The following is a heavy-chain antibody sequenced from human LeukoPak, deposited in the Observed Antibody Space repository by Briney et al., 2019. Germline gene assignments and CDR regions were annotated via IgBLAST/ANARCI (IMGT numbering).Heavy chain of an antibody. CDR1: GVSISSYY. J-gene: IGHJ5*02. CDR2: IYTSGNT. Sequence: SETLSLTCTVSGVSISSYYWSWLRQPPGKGLEWVGYIYTSGNTNYNPSLKSRVTISVDTSKNQFSLKLSSVTAADTAVYYCARHGKGYYDFWSGYYQNWFDPWGQGTLVTVSS. D-gene: IGHD3-3*01. CDR3: ARHGKGYYDFWSGYYQNWFDP. V-gene: IGHV4-4*09.